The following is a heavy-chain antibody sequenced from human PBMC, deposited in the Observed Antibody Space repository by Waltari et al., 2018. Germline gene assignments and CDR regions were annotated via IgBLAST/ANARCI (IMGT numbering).Heavy chain of an antibody. J-gene: IGHJ3*02. CDR2: IIPIFGTA. Sequence: QVQLVQSGAEVKKPGSSVKVSCKASGGTFSSYAISWVRQAPGQGLEWMGGIIPIFGTANYAQKFQGRVTITADKSTSTAYMELSSLRSEDTAVYYCARNYGSGSHYKTDAFDIWGQGTMVTVSS. D-gene: IGHD3-10*01. CDR1: GGTFSSYA. CDR3: ARNYGSGSHYKTDAFDI. V-gene: IGHV1-69*14.